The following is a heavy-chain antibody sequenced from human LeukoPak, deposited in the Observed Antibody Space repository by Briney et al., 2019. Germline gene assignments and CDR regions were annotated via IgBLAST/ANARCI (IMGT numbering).Heavy chain of an antibody. V-gene: IGHV1-2*02. D-gene: IGHD3-22*01. CDR1: GYTFTGYY. CDR2: INPNSGGT. Sequence: ASVKVSCKASGYTFTGYYMHWVRQAPGQGLEWMGWINPNSGGTNYAQKFQGRVTMTRDTSIGTAYMELSRLRSDDTAVYYCARVYDSSGYYAPFDYWGQGTLVTVSS. J-gene: IGHJ4*02. CDR3: ARVYDSSGYYAPFDY.